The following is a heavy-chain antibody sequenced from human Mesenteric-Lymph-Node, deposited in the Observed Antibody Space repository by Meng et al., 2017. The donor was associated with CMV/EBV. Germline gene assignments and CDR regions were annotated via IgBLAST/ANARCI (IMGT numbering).Heavy chain of an antibody. CDR2: ISTNSSYT. D-gene: IGHD3-22*01. CDR1: GFTFSSYS. Sequence: GGSLRLSCAASGFTFSSYSMNWVRQAPGKGLEWVSSISTNSSYTYYADSVKGRFTISRDNAKNSQYLQMNSLRAEDTAVYYCARGYRHYDSSGYFPIDYWGQGTLVTVSS. CDR3: ARGYRHYDSSGYFPIDY. V-gene: IGHV3-21*01. J-gene: IGHJ4*02.